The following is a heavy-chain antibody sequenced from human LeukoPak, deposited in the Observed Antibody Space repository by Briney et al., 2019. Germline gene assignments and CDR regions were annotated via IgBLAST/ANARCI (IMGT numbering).Heavy chain of an antibody. V-gene: IGHV3-21*04. CDR1: GFTFSSYS. D-gene: IGHD3-22*01. CDR2: ITSSSSYI. Sequence: GGSPRLSCVASGFTFSSYSMSWVRQAPGKGLEWVSSITSSSSYIYYADSVKGRFTISRDNAKNSLYLQMNSLRAEDTALYYCARGKYYDSSGTFFDYWGQGTLVTVSS. CDR3: ARGKYYDSSGTFFDY. J-gene: IGHJ4*02.